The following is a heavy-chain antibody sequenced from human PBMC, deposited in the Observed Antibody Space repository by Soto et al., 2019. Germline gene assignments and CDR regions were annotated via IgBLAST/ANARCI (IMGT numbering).Heavy chain of an antibody. CDR3: ARSIFNWNDDYYSYGMDL. J-gene: IGHJ6*02. Sequence: ASVKVSCKASGYTFTSYGISWVRQAPGQGLEWMGWISAYNGNTNYAQKLQGRVTMTTDTSTSTAYMELRSLRPDDTAVYYCARSIFNWNDDYYSYGMDLWGQGTTVTVSS. V-gene: IGHV1-18*04. CDR1: GYTFTSYG. D-gene: IGHD1-20*01. CDR2: ISAYNGNT.